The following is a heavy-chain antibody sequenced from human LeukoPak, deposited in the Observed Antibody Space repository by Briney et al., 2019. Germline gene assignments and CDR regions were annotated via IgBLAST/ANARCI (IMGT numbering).Heavy chain of an antibody. CDR3: ARHGAGGEYYDSSGYYLDY. Sequence: GESLKISCKGSGYSFTTQWIAWVRQVPGKGLEWMGIIYPGDSDTRYSPSFQGQVTISADKSISTAYLQWSSLKASDTAMYYCARHGAGGEYYDSSGYYLDYWGQGTLVTVSS. CDR1: GYSFTTQW. CDR2: IYPGDSDT. J-gene: IGHJ4*02. D-gene: IGHD3-22*01. V-gene: IGHV5-51*01.